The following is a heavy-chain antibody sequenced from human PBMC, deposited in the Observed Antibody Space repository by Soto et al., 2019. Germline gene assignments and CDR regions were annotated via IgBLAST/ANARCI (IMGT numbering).Heavy chain of an antibody. V-gene: IGHV3-30*18. CDR1: GFTFSSYG. J-gene: IGHJ4*02. D-gene: IGHD2-2*01. CDR2: ISYDGSNK. CDR3: AKEICSSTSCYDYFDY. Sequence: GGSLRLSCAASGFTFSSYGMHWVRQAPGKGLEWVAVISYDGSNKYYADSVKGRFTISRDNSKNTLYLQMNSLRAEDTAVYYCAKEICSSTSCYDYFDYWGKGPLVTAPS.